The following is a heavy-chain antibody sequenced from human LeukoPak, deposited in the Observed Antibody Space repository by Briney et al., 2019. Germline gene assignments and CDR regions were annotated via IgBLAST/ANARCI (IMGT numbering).Heavy chain of an antibody. CDR3: AHRRGGYNWNHGDFDY. J-gene: IGHJ4*02. CDR2: IYWDDDK. D-gene: IGHD1-14*01. V-gene: IGHV2-5*02. CDR1: GFSLSTPGVG. Sequence: SGPTLVNPIETLTLTCTFSGFSLSTPGVGVGWIRQPPGKALAWLALIYWDDDKRYSPSLKSRLTLTKVPSTNQVVLAMTNMDPVDTGTYYCAHRRGGYNWNHGDFDYWGQGTLVTVSS.